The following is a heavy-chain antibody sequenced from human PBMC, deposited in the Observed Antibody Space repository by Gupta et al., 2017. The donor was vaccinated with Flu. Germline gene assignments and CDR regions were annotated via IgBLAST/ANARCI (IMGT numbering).Heavy chain of an antibody. CDR3: ARCDSGYDLNYYYYGMDV. J-gene: IGHJ6*02. D-gene: IGHD5-12*01. CDR1: GGSISSSSYY. CDR2: IYYSGST. Sequence: QLQLQESGPGLVKPSETLYLTCTVSGGSISSSSYYWGWIRQPPGKGLEWIGSIYYSGSTYYNPSLKSRVTISVDTSKNQFSLKLSSVTAADTAVYYCARCDSGYDLNYYYYGMDVWGQGTTVTVSS. V-gene: IGHV4-39*01.